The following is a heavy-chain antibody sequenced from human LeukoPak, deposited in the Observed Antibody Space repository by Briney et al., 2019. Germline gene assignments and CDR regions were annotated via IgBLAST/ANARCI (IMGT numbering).Heavy chain of an antibody. D-gene: IGHD6-19*01. V-gene: IGHV3-30*18. Sequence: GGSLRLSCAASGFTFSSYGMHWVRQAPGKGLEWVAVISYDGSNKYYADSVKGRFTISRDNSKNTLYLQMNSLRAEDTAVYYCAKLPDGYSSGWDAFDIWGQGTMVTVSS. CDR1: GFTFSSYG. CDR2: ISYDGSNK. J-gene: IGHJ3*02. CDR3: AKLPDGYSSGWDAFDI.